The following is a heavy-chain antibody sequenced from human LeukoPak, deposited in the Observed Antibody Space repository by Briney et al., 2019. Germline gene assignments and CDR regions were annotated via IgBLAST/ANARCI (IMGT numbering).Heavy chain of an antibody. D-gene: IGHD6-13*01. CDR1: GGSISSGGYY. CDR2: IYYSGST. V-gene: IGHV4-31*03. J-gene: IGHJ4*02. Sequence: PSQTLSLTCTVSGGSISSGGYYWSWIRQHPGKGLEWIGYIYYSGSTYYNPSLKSRVTISVDTSKNQFSLKLSSVTAADTAVYYCARAFEQQLVPYFDYWGQGTLVTVSS. CDR3: ARAFEQQLVPYFDY.